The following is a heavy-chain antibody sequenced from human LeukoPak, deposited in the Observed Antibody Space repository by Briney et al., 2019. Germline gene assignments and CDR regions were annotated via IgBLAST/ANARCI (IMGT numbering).Heavy chain of an antibody. V-gene: IGHV1-69*13. CDR1: GYTLTSYD. Sequence: VASVKVSCKASGYTLTSYDINWVRQATGQGLEWMGGIIPIFGTANYAQKFQGRVTITADESTSTAYMELSSLRSEDTAVYYCARVSGSSSRDYWGQGTLVTVSS. D-gene: IGHD6-6*01. CDR2: IIPIFGTA. J-gene: IGHJ4*02. CDR3: ARVSGSSSRDY.